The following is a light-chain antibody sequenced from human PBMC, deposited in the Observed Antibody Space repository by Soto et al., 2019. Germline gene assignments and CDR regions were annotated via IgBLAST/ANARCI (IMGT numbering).Light chain of an antibody. V-gene: IGKV1-6*01. CDR1: QGIGND. J-gene: IGKJ1*01. Sequence: AIQMTQSPSSLSSSVGDRVTITCRASQGIGNDLGWYQQKPGKAPKLLIYAASSLQSGVPSRFSGSGSGTDFTLTISSLQPEDFATYYCLQDYNYPLTFGHGTKVDIK. CDR2: AAS. CDR3: LQDYNYPLT.